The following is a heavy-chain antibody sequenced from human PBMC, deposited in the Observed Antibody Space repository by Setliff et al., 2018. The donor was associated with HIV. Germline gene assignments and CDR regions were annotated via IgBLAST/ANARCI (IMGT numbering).Heavy chain of an antibody. CDR2: INTHSGYT. J-gene: IGHJ4*02. Sequence: GASVKVSCKASGYTFNDYGISWVRQAPGQGLEWMGWINTHSGYTNYAQNVQGRATVTMGTSTSTAYMELRSLKSDDTAVYYCARGKTWLRFLDYWGQGTLVTVSS. CDR1: GYTFNDYG. CDR3: ARGKTWLRFLDY. V-gene: IGHV1-18*01. D-gene: IGHD5-12*01.